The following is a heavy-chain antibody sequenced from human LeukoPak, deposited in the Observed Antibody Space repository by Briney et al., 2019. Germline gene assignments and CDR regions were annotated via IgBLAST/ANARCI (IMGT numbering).Heavy chain of an antibody. CDR1: GFSVSSDY. Sequence: GGSLRLSCAASGFSVSSDYMTWVRQAPGKGLEWVSRINSDGSSTSYADSVKGRFTISRDNAKNTLYLQMNSLRAEDTAVYYCARENADFDHWGQGTLVTVSS. J-gene: IGHJ4*02. V-gene: IGHV3-74*01. CDR3: ARENADFDH. CDR2: INSDGSST.